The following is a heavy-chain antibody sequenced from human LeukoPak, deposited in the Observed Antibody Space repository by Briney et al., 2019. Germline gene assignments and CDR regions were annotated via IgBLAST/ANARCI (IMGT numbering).Heavy chain of an antibody. J-gene: IGHJ4*02. Sequence: GGSLRLSCAASGLTLSGSAIHWVRQASGKGLEWVGRIRSKGNNYATAYAASVEGRFTISRDDSKNTAYVQMNSLKTEDTAVYYCTRRDDFWSGSGDYWGQGTLVTVSS. CDR2: IRSKGNNYAT. V-gene: IGHV3-73*01. D-gene: IGHD3-3*01. CDR1: GLTLSGSA. CDR3: TRRDDFWSGSGDY.